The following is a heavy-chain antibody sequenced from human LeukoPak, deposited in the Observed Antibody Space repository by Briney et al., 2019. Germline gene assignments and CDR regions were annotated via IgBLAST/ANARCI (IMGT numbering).Heavy chain of an antibody. CDR1: GGSFSGYY. CDR3: ARGRPSRYCSGGSCYNNPYYFDY. Sequence: PSETLSLTCAVYGGSFSGYYWSWIRQPPGKGLEWIGEINHSGSTNHNPSLKSRVTISVDTSKNQFSLKLSSVTAADTAVYYCARGRPSRYCSGGSCYNNPYYFDYWGQGTLVTVSS. D-gene: IGHD2-15*01. V-gene: IGHV4-34*01. J-gene: IGHJ4*02. CDR2: INHSGST.